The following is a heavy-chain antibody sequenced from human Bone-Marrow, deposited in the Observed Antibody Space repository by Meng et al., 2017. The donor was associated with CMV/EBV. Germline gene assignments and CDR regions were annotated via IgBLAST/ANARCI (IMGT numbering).Heavy chain of an antibody. J-gene: IGHJ4*02. CDR1: GFTFNTYW. CDR3: AWGSGLAS. Sequence: GGSLRLSCAASGFTFNTYWMSWVRQAPGKGLEWVANIKPDGSEKYYVDSVKGRFTISRDNAKNSLYLQMNSLRVEDTAVYHCAWGSGLASWGQGNLVTVSS. CDR2: IKPDGSEK. V-gene: IGHV3-7*04.